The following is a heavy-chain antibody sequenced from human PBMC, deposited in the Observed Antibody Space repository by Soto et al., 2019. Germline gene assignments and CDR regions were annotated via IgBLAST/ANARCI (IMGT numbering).Heavy chain of an antibody. CDR1: GGSISSGGYY. Sequence: SETLSLTCTVSGGSISSGGYYWSWIRKHPGKGLEWIGYIYYSGSTYYNPSLKSRVTISVDTSKNQFSLKLSSVTAADTAVYYCARGIGYCSSTSCSYWFDPWGQGTLVTVSS. CDR2: IYYSGST. V-gene: IGHV4-31*03. CDR3: ARGIGYCSSTSCSYWFDP. D-gene: IGHD2-2*01. J-gene: IGHJ5*02.